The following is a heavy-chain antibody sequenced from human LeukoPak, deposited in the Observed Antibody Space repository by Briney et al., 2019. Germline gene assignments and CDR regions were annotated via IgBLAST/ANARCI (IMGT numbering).Heavy chain of an antibody. Sequence: GGSLRLSCAASGFTFDDYAMHWVRQAPGKGLEWVSLITGDGGSTYYADSVKGRFTISRDNSENSLYLQMNSLRAEDTALYYCARTGNFDYWGQGTLDTVSS. V-gene: IGHV3-43*02. CDR2: ITGDGGST. CDR1: GFTFDDYA. CDR3: ARTGNFDY. J-gene: IGHJ4*02. D-gene: IGHD3/OR15-3a*01.